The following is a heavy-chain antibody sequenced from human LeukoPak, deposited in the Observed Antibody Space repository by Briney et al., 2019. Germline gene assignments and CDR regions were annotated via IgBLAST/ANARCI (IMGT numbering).Heavy chain of an antibody. Sequence: SETLSLTCTVSGGSISSGGYYWSWIRQHPGKGLEWIGYIYYSGSTYYNPSLKSRVTISVDTSKNQFSLKLSSVTAADTAVYYCARRGIAAAGPNYFDYWGQGTLVTVSS. CDR3: ARRGIAAAGPNYFDY. V-gene: IGHV4-31*03. CDR1: GGSISSGGYY. CDR2: IYYSGST. J-gene: IGHJ4*02. D-gene: IGHD6-13*01.